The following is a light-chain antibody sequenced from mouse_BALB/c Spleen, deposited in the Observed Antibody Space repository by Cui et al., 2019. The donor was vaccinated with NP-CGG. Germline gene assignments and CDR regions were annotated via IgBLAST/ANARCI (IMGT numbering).Light chain of an antibody. J-gene: IGLJ1*01. CDR1: TGAVTTSNY. CDR3: ALWYSNHWV. V-gene: IGLV1*01. CDR2: GTN. Sequence: QALVTQESALTTSPGETVTLTCRSSTGAVTTSNYANWVQEKPDHLFTGLIGGTNNRTPGVPARFSGSLIGDKAALPITGAQTEDEAIYFCALWYSNHWVFGGGTKLTVL.